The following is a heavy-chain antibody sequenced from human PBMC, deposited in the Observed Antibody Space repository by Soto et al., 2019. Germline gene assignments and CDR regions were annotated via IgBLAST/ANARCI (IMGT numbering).Heavy chain of an antibody. D-gene: IGHD1-26*01. CDR3: ARCSSSGSYFDY. Sequence: ASMKVSCKASGGTFSSYAISWVRQAPGQGLEWMGRIIPILGIANYAQKFQGRVTITADKSTSTAYMELSSLRSEDTAVYYCARCSSSGSYFDYWGQGTLVTVSS. CDR2: IIPILGIA. CDR1: GGTFSSYA. J-gene: IGHJ4*02. V-gene: IGHV1-69*04.